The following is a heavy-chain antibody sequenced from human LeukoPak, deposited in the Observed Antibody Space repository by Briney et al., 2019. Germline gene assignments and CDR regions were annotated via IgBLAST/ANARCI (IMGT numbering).Heavy chain of an antibody. V-gene: IGHV4-39*07. Sequence: SETLSLTCTVSGVSISSSYSYWGWIRQPPGKGLEWIGSIYYSGSTYYNPSLKSRVTISVDTSKNQFSLKLSSVTAADTAVYYCYGGNADFDYWGQGTLVTVSS. CDR1: GVSISSSYSY. J-gene: IGHJ4*02. CDR2: IYYSGST. CDR3: YGGNADFDY. D-gene: IGHD4-23*01.